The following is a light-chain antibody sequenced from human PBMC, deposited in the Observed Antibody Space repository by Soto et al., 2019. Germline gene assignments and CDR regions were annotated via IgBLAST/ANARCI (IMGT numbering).Light chain of an antibody. CDR2: DVS. CDR1: SSDVGGRDW. J-gene: IGLJ1*01. V-gene: IGLV2-14*03. CDR3: CSYATGTIYV. Sequence: ALTKPASGTGSAGESITISCTRTSSDVGGRDWVSWYQQHPGKAPKLMIYDVSHRPPGISDRFSGSKFGNTASLTISGFQADDEADYFCCSYATGTIYVFGTGTKVTVL.